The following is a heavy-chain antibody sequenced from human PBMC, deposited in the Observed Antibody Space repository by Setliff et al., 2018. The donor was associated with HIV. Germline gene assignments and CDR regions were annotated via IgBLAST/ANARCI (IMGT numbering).Heavy chain of an antibody. Sequence: NPSETLSLTCAVYGGSFSDYYWSWIRQPPGKGLEWIGEINHSGSTSYSPSLMSRVTISVDTSKKQFSLKLSSVTAADTAVYYCARVELGHFDYWGQGTLVTVS. CDR2: INHSGST. CDR3: ARVELGHFDY. J-gene: IGHJ4*02. D-gene: IGHD1-7*01. V-gene: IGHV4-34*01. CDR1: GGSFSDYY.